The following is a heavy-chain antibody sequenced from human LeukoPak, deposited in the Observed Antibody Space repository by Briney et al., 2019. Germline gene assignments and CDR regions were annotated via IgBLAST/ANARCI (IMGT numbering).Heavy chain of an antibody. CDR1: GFTFSSYW. CDR3: ARYFSVVVALEYYFDY. V-gene: IGHV3-7*01. CDR2: INQDGSEK. D-gene: IGHD2-15*01. J-gene: IGHJ4*02. Sequence: GGSLRLSCAASGFTFSSYWVNWVRQAPGKGLEWVANINQDGSEKYYVDSLKGRFTISRDNAKNSLYLQMNSLRAEDTAVYYCARYFSVVVALEYYFDYWGQGTLVTVSS.